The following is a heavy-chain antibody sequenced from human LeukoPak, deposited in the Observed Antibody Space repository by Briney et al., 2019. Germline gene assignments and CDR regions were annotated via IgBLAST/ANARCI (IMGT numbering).Heavy chain of an antibody. CDR1: GFTFSSYG. V-gene: IGHV3-30*02. CDR2: IRYDGSNK. Sequence: GGSLRLSCAASGFTFSSYGMHWVRQAPGKGLEWVAFIRYDGSNKYYADSVKGRFTISRDNSKNTLYLQMNSLRAEDTAVYYCAKDPDIVVVPAAIGNGDYWGQGTLVTVSS. CDR3: AKDPDIVVVPAAIGNGDY. D-gene: IGHD2-2*01. J-gene: IGHJ4*02.